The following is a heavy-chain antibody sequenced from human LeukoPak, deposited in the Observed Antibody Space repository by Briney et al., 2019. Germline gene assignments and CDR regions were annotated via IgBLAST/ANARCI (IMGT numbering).Heavy chain of an antibody. J-gene: IGHJ3*02. CDR2: INPNSGGT. V-gene: IGHV1-2*02. Sequence: ASVKVSCKASGYTFTGYYMHWVRQAPGQGLEWMGWINPNSGGTNYAQKFQGRVTMTRDTSISTAYMELSRLRSDDTAVYYYASPVAAAGSDAFDIWGQGTMVTVSS. CDR3: ASPVAAAGSDAFDI. CDR1: GYTFTGYY. D-gene: IGHD6-13*01.